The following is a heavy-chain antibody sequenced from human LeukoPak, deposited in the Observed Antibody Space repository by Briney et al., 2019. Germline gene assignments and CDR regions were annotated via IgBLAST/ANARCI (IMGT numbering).Heavy chain of an antibody. CDR3: AKGHIAAAGAADY. CDR1: GFTFDDYA. Sequence: GGSLRLSCAASGFTFDDYAMHWVRQAPGKGLEWVSGISWNSGSIGYADSVKGRFTISRDNAKNSLYLQMNSLRAEDTALYYCAKGHIAAAGAADYWGQGTLVTVSS. D-gene: IGHD6-13*01. J-gene: IGHJ4*02. CDR2: ISWNSGSI. V-gene: IGHV3-9*01.